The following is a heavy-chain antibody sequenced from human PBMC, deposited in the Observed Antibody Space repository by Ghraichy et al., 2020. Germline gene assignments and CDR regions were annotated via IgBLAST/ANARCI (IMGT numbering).Heavy chain of an antibody. Sequence: GGSLRLSCAASGFTFSSYAMSWVRQAPGKGLEWVSAISGSGGSTYYADSVKGRFTISRDNSKNTLYLQMNSLRAEDTAVYYCAKDHIVVVIAPEGGDYWGQGTLVTVSS. CDR3: AKDHIVVVIAPEGGDY. CDR1: GFTFSSYA. D-gene: IGHD2-21*01. V-gene: IGHV3-23*01. J-gene: IGHJ4*02. CDR2: ISGSGGST.